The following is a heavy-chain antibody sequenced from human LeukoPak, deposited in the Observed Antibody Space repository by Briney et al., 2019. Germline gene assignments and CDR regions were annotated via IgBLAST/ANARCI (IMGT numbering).Heavy chain of an antibody. CDR2: ISGDGGST. V-gene: IGHV3-23*01. Sequence: PGGSLRLSCAASGFTGSNNYVSWVRQAPGKGLEWVSGISGDGGSTYHVESVRGRFTISRDNSKNTLYLQMNSLRVEDTAVYYCATSAGRKLEPSYFNCWGQGTLVTVPS. D-gene: IGHD1-1*01. J-gene: IGHJ4*02. CDR1: GFTGSNNY. CDR3: ATSAGRKLEPSYFNC.